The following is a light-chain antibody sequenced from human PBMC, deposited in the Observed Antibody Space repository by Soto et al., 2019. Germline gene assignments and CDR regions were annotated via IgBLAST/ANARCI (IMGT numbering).Light chain of an antibody. J-gene: IGKJ3*01. CDR3: QQYNNWPPLT. CDR1: QTISSN. Sequence: EIVMTQSPATLSVSPGERATISCRASQTISSNLAWYHQKTGQTPRLLIYGASTRAAGIPARFSGSGSGTDFTLTITSLQSEDFVVYYCQQYNNWPPLTFGHGTKVDIK. V-gene: IGKV3-15*01. CDR2: GAS.